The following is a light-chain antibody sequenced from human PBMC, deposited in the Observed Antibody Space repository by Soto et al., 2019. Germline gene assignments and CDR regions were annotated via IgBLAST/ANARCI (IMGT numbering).Light chain of an antibody. CDR3: QQLNTYSS. CDR2: DAS. CDR1: QGINTY. Sequence: DIQLTQSPSFLSASVGDRVTITCRASQGINTYIAWYQQKPGKAPKVLIYDASKLHSGVPSRFSGSGSGTEFTLTISSLQPEDFATYFCQQLNTYSSFGGGTKVEIK. J-gene: IGKJ4*01. V-gene: IGKV1-9*01.